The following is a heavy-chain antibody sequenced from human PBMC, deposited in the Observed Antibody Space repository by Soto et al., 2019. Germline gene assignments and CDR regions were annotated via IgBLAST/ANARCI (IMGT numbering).Heavy chain of an antibody. D-gene: IGHD5-18*01. CDR3: ARVVRGAMVQFFNCDY. CDR1: GFTFSSYA. J-gene: IGHJ4*02. CDR2: ISYDGSNK. Sequence: QVQLVESGGGVVQPGRSLRLSCAASGFTFSSYAMHWVRQAPGKGLERVAVISYDGSNKYYADPVKGRFTISRDHSKNTLYLQMNSLRAEDTAVYYCARVVRGAMVQFFNCDYWGQGTLVTVSS. V-gene: IGHV3-30-3*01.